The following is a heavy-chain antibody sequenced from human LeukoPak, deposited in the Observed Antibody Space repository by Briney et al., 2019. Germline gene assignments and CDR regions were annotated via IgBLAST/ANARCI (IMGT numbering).Heavy chain of an antibody. CDR2: IYSGGST. CDR1: GFTVSSNY. D-gene: IGHD3-22*01. V-gene: IGHV3-53*01. Sequence: PGGSLRLSCAASGFTVSSNYMSWVRQAPGKGLEWVSVIYSGGSTYYADSVKGRFTISRDNSKNTLYLQMNSLRAEDTAVYYCAREFPASYYHDSSGYYFDYWGQGTLVTVPS. CDR3: AREFPASYYHDSSGYYFDY. J-gene: IGHJ4*02.